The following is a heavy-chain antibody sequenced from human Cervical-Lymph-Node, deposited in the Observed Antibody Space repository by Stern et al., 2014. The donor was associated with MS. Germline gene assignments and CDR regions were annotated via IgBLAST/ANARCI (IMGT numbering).Heavy chain of an antibody. D-gene: IGHD3-10*01. CDR2: IIPFGGTA. V-gene: IGHV1-69*06. CDR1: GG. J-gene: IGHJ5*02. Sequence: QVQLVESGADVKKPGSSVRVSCKTSGGISWLRQAPGEGLEWMGGIIPFGGTANYAQTLQGRLTITADTSTNTTYMELSSLRSDDTAVYYCARGAGDNWFDPWGQGTLVSVSS. CDR3: ARGAGDNWFDP.